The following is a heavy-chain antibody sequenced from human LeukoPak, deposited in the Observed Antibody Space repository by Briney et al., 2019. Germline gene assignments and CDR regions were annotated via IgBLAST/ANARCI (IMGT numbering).Heavy chain of an antibody. J-gene: IGHJ4*02. CDR2: IYYSGST. V-gene: IGHV4-59*01. D-gene: IGHD6-13*01. CDR3: ARAGQQQLVWGY. Sequence: PSETLSLTCTVSGGSISSYYWSWIRQPPGQGLEWIGYIYYSGSTNYNPSLKSRVTISVDTSKNQLSLKLSSVTAADTAVYYCARAGQQQLVWGYWGQGTLVTVSS. CDR1: GGSISSYY.